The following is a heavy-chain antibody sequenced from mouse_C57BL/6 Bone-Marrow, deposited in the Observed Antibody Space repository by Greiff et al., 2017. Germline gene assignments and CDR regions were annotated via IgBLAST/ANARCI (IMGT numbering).Heavy chain of an antibody. J-gene: IGHJ3*01. D-gene: IGHD4-1*01. Sequence: QVQLKQSGAELVRPGTSVKVSCKASGYAFTNYLIEWVKQRPGQGLEWIGVINPGSGGTNYNEKFKGKATLTADKSSSTAYMQRSSLTSEDAAVYFCARSKNWDSWFAYGGQGTLVTVSA. CDR3: ARSKNWDSWFAY. CDR2: INPGSGGT. V-gene: IGHV1-54*01. CDR1: GYAFTNYL.